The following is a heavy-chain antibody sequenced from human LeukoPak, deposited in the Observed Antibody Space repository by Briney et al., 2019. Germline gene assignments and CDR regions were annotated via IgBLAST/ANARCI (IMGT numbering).Heavy chain of an antibody. Sequence: SVKVSCKASGGTFSSYAISWVRQAPGQGLEWMGGIIPIFGTANYAQKFQGRVTITTDESTSTAYMELSSQRYEDTAVYYCARGLLGYCSSTSCPSAFDIWGQGTMVTVSS. CDR3: ARGLLGYCSSTSCPSAFDI. CDR2: IIPIFGTA. D-gene: IGHD2-2*01. J-gene: IGHJ3*02. V-gene: IGHV1-69*05. CDR1: GGTFSSYA.